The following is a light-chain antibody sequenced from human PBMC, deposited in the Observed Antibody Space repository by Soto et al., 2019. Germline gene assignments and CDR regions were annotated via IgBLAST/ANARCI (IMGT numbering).Light chain of an antibody. CDR3: QQRSNWPRA. CDR2: GAS. Sequence: EIVLTQSPGTLSLSPGERATLSCRASQSVSINLAWYQQKPGQAPRLVISGASTRATGIPARFSGSGSGTEFTLTISSLQSEDFAVYYCQQRSNWPRAFGQGTRLEIK. J-gene: IGKJ5*01. V-gene: IGKV3-15*01. CDR1: QSVSIN.